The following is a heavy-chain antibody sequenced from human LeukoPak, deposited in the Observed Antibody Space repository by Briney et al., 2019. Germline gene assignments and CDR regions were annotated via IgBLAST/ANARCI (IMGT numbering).Heavy chain of an antibody. V-gene: IGHV1-2*02. Sequence: ASVKVSCKASGHTFTGYYMHWVRQAPGQGLEWMGWINPNSGGTNYAQKFQGRVTMTRDTSISTAYMELSRLRSDDTAVYYCAVYSSSPKDAFDIWGQGTMVTVSS. D-gene: IGHD6-6*01. CDR2: INPNSGGT. CDR1: GHTFTGYY. J-gene: IGHJ3*02. CDR3: AVYSSSPKDAFDI.